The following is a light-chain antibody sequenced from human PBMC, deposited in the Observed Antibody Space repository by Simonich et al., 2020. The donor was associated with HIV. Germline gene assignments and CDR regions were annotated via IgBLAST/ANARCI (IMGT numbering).Light chain of an antibody. CDR3: SSYTSSSTWV. Sequence: QSALTQPASVSGSPGQSITISCTGTSSDVGGYNYVSWYQQHPGKAPKLIIYDVSKRPSVVSNRCSGSKSGNTASLTISGLQAEDEADYYCSSYTSSSTWVFGGGTRLTVL. J-gene: IGLJ3*02. CDR1: SSDVGGYNY. V-gene: IGLV2-14*01. CDR2: DVS.